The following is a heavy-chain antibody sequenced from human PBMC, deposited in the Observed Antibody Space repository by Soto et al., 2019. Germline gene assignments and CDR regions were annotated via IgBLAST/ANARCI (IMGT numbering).Heavy chain of an antibody. CDR3: AREGDYYSSGTLDY. CDR2: ISYDGSNK. D-gene: IGHD3-22*01. Sequence: QVQLVESGGGVVQPGRSLRLSCAASGFTFSSYAMHWVRQAPGKGLEWVAVISYDGSNKYYADSVKGRFTISRDNSKNTLYLQKNSLRAEDTAVYYCAREGDYYSSGTLDYWGQGTLVTVSS. J-gene: IGHJ4*02. V-gene: IGHV3-30-3*01. CDR1: GFTFSSYA.